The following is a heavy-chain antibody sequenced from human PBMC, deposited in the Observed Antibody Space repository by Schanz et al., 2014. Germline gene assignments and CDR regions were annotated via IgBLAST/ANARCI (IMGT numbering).Heavy chain of an antibody. CDR1: GFPFSNAY. CDR2: IENNANGATT. D-gene: IGHD1-20*01. Sequence: EVQLVESGGGLVKPGGSLRLSCAASGFPFSNAYMAWLRQAPGKGLEWVGRIENNANGATTDYAAPVKGRFTVSRDDSRNTLYLQMNTLRTDDTALYYCTTFNNRDALYIWGQGTMVSVSS. V-gene: IGHV3-15*04. CDR3: TTFNNRDALYI. J-gene: IGHJ3*02.